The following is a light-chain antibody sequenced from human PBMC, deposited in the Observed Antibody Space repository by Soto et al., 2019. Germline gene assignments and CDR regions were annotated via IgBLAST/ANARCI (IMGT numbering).Light chain of an antibody. CDR1: SSDFGGYNY. Sequence: QSVLTQPASVSGSPGQSITISCTGTSSDFGGYNYVYWYQQHPGKAPKLMIYDVSNRPSGVSNRFSGSKSGNTASLTISGLQAEDEADYYCSSYTSSSTLEVFGTGTKLTVL. CDR3: SSYTSSSTLEV. CDR2: DVS. J-gene: IGLJ1*01. V-gene: IGLV2-14*01.